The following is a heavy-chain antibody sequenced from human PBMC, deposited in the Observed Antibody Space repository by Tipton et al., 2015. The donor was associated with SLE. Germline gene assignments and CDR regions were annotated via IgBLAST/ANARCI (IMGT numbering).Heavy chain of an antibody. J-gene: IGHJ6*03. CDR1: GYSFISYW. V-gene: IGHV5-51*03. CDR3: ARSVWWLPPDSYYYMDV. D-gene: IGHD5-12*01. Sequence: QSGPEVKKPGESLKISCKGSGYSFISYWIGWVRQMPGKGLEWMGIIYPGDSDTRYSPSFQGQVTISADKSISTAYLQWSSLKASDTAMYYCARSVWWLPPDSYYYMDVWGKGTTVTVSS. CDR2: IYPGDSDT.